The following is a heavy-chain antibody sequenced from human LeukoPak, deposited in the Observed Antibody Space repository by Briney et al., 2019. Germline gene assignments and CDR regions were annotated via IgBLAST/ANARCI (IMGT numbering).Heavy chain of an antibody. V-gene: IGHV4-39*01. D-gene: IGHD3-9*01. Sequence: KPSETLSLTCTVSGGSISSNSYYWGWFRQPPGKGLEWIGSIYYSGSTYYNPSLKSRVTISVDTSKNQFSLKLSSVTAADTAVYYCARKGTYYDILTGYYPGWVDYWGQGTLVTVSS. CDR3: ARKGTYYDILTGYYPGWVDY. CDR1: GGSISSNSYY. CDR2: IYYSGST. J-gene: IGHJ4*02.